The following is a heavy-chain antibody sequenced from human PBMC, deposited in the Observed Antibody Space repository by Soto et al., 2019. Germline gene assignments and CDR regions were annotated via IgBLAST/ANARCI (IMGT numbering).Heavy chain of an antibody. V-gene: IGHV3-21*01. CDR2: ITTSSSYM. CDR3: ARDLSSSSSCLDS. Sequence: PGGSLRLSCVASGFSFSSYNMNWVRQAPWKGLEWVSSITTSSSYMYYADSMKGRFTISRDNAKNSLYLQMNSLRAEDTAVYYCARDLSSSSSCLDSWGQGTLVTVSS. D-gene: IGHD6-13*01. J-gene: IGHJ4*02. CDR1: GFSFSSYN.